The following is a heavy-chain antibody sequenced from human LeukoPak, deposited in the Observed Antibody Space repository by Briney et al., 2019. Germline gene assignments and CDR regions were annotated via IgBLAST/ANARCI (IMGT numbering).Heavy chain of an antibody. D-gene: IGHD3-3*01. V-gene: IGHV4-38-2*01. CDR1: GYSISSGYY. J-gene: IGHJ5*02. CDR3: ARLPTEEVYDFWSGRVFDP. CDR2: IYHSGST. Sequence: PSETLSLTCAVSGYSISSGYYWGWIRQPPGKGLEWIGSIYHSGSTYYNLSLKSRVTISVDTSKNQFSLKLSSVTAADTAVYYCARLPTEEVYDFWSGRVFDPWGQGTLFTVSS.